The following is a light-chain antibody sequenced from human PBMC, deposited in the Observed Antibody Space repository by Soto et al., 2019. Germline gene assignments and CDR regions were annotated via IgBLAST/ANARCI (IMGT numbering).Light chain of an antibody. J-gene: IGKJ4*01. CDR3: QQRSNWPPLT. CDR2: DAS. CDR1: QSVDIS. V-gene: IGKV3-11*01. Sequence: EIVLTQSPATLSVSPGERVTLSCRASQSVDISLAWYQQKPGQAPRLLIYDASNRATGIPARFSGSGSGTDFTLTISSLEPEDFAVYYCQQRSNWPPLTFGGGTKVDIK.